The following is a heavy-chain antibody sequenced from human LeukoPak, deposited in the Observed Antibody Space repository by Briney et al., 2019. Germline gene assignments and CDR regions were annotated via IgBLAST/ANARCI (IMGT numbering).Heavy chain of an antibody. J-gene: IGHJ4*02. V-gene: IGHV4-39*01. Sequence: PSETLSLTCTVSGGSISSSDYYWGWIRQPPGKGLEWIGNIFHSGTTYYDPSLKSRVIISVDTSKNQFSLKLSSVTAADTALYYCARHNFRNGYNRPFDYWGQGTLVTVSS. D-gene: IGHD5-24*01. CDR1: GGSISSSDYY. CDR2: IFHSGTT. CDR3: ARHNFRNGYNRPFDY.